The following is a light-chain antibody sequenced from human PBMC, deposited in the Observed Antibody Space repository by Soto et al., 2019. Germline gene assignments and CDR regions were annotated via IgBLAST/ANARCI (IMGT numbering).Light chain of an antibody. J-gene: IGLJ2*01. CDR1: TSNIGSNY. Sequence: QSVLTQSPSVSAAPGQRVTISCSGSTSNIGSNYVSWYQKLPGTAPKLLIYDNNKRPSGITDRFSGSKSGTSATLGITGLQTGDEADYYCRAWDISLSAGVFGGGTKVTVL. V-gene: IGLV1-51*01. CDR3: RAWDISLSAGV. CDR2: DNN.